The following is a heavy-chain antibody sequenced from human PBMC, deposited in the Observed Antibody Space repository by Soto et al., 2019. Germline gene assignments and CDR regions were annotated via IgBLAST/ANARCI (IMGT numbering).Heavy chain of an antibody. CDR1: GGTLSSYA. V-gene: IGHV1-69*13. Sequence: GASVKVSCKASGGTLSSYAISWVRQAPGQGLEWMGGIIPIFGTANYAQKFQGRVTITADESTSTAYMELSSLRSEDTAVYYCARHCGGDCYSNWFDPWGQGTLVTVSS. J-gene: IGHJ5*02. D-gene: IGHD2-21*02. CDR3: ARHCGGDCYSNWFDP. CDR2: IIPIFGTA.